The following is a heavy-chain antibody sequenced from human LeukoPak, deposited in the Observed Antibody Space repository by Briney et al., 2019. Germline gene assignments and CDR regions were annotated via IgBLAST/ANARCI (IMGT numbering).Heavy chain of an antibody. CDR2: VNTNTGNP. D-gene: IGHD2-21*02. CDR3: ARDKPSHCGGDCYLDYFDY. CDR1: GGTFSSYA. Sequence: ASVKVSCKASGGTFSSYAISWVRQAPGQGLEWMGWVNTNTGNPTYAQGFTGRFVFFLDTSVSTAYLQISSLKAEDTAVYYCARDKPSHCGGDCYLDYFDYWGQGTLVTVSS. J-gene: IGHJ4*02. V-gene: IGHV7-4-1*02.